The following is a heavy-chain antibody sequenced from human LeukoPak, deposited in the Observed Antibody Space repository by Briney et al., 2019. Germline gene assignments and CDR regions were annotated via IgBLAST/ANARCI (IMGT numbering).Heavy chain of an antibody. CDR1: GFTFSSYS. J-gene: IGHJ5*02. D-gene: IGHD2-2*01. CDR2: ISSSSSYI. Sequence: GGSLRLSCAASGFTFSSYSMNWVRQAPGKGLEWVSSISSSSSYIYYADSVKGRFTISRDNAKNSLYLQMNSLRAEDTAVYYCAKTDIVVVPAANSHWFDPWGQGTLVTVSS. CDR3: AKTDIVVVPAANSHWFDP. V-gene: IGHV3-21*01.